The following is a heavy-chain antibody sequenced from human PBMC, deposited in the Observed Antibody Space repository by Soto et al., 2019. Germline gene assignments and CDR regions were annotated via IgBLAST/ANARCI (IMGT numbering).Heavy chain of an antibody. CDR3: ATEIGVQTAFDN. D-gene: IGHD6-6*01. CDR2: IIATLDLT. V-gene: IGHV1-69*08. Sequence: QVQLVQSGPELKKPGSSVRVSCRASGGTFNSYTITWVRQSPGQGLEWLGRIIATLDLTNSAQNFQGRVTITADKSTSTAYMELTSLRSEDTAVYYCATEIGVQTAFDNWGQGTVVTVSS. J-gene: IGHJ3*02. CDR1: GGTFNSYT.